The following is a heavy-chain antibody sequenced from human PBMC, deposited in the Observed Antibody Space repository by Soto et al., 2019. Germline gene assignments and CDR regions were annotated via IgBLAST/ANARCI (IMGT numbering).Heavy chain of an antibody. CDR3: ARHEAPYSSSWYVWFDP. CDR1: GYSLTSYW. V-gene: IGHV5-10-1*01. D-gene: IGHD6-13*01. CDR2: IDPSDSYT. J-gene: IGHJ5*02. Sequence: PGESLKISCKGSGYSLTSYWISWVRQMPGKGLEWMGRIDPSDSYTNYSPSFQGHVTISADKSISTAYLQWSSLKASDTAMYYCARHEAPYSSSWYVWFDPWGQGTLVTVSS.